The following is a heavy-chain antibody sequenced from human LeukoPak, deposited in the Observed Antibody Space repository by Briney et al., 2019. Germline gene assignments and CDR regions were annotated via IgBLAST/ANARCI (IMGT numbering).Heavy chain of an antibody. Sequence: PGGSLRLSCAASQFTFSNYAFHWVRQAPGKGLEWVSAISGSGGSTYYADSVKGRFTISRDNSKNTLYLQMNSLRAEDTAVYYCAKEQGSSGYYFDYWGQGTLVTVSS. CDR1: QFTFSNYA. CDR3: AKEQGSSGYYFDY. D-gene: IGHD3-22*01. J-gene: IGHJ4*02. CDR2: ISGSGGST. V-gene: IGHV3-23*01.